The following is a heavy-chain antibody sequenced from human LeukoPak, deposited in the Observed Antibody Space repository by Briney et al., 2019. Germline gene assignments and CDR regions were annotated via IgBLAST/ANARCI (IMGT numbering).Heavy chain of an antibody. CDR2: ISSTSGTM. J-gene: IGHJ4*02. V-gene: IGHV3-48*01. D-gene: IGHD5-18*01. CDR3: ARELKFAMAAFDY. CDR1: GFTFSTYS. Sequence: GGSLRLSCVVSGFTFSTYSMNWVRQAPGKGLEWVSYISSTSGTMHYADSVKGRFTISRDSAKNSLYLQMNSLRAEDTAVYFCARELKFAMAAFDYWGQGTLVGVSS.